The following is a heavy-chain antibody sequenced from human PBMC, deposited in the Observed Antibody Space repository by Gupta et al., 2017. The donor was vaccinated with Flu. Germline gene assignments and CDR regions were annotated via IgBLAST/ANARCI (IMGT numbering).Heavy chain of an antibody. CDR2: IYTSGST. J-gene: IGHJ4*02. V-gene: IGHV4-61*02. CDR3: AREDCSGGSCPIDY. CDR1: GGSISSGSYY. D-gene: IGHD2-15*01. Sequence: TCTVSGGSISSGSYYWSWIRQPAGKGLEWIGRIYTSGSTNYNPSLKSRVTISVDTSKNQFSLKLSSVTAADTAVYYCAREDCSGGSCPIDYWGQGTLVTVSS.